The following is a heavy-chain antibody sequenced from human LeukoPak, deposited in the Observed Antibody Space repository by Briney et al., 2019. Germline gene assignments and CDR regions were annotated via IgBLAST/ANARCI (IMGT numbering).Heavy chain of an antibody. J-gene: IGHJ4*02. CDR1: GYTFTSYA. Sequence: ASVKVSCKASGYTFTSYAMHWVRQAPGQRLEWMGWINAGNGNTKYSQKFQGRVTITRDTSASTAYMELSSLRSEDTAVYYCARDDTFYGDYDYWGQGTLVTVSS. D-gene: IGHD4-17*01. CDR3: ARDDTFYGDYDY. CDR2: INAGNGNT. V-gene: IGHV1-3*01.